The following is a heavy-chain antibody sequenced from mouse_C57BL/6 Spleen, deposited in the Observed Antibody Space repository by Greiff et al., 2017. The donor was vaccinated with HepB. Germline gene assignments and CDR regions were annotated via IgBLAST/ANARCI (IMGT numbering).Heavy chain of an antibody. J-gene: IGHJ3*01. D-gene: IGHD2-1*01. CDR3: ARGYYGIPFAY. CDR1: GYAFSSSW. Sequence: QVQLQQSGPELVKPGASVKISCKASGYAFSSSWMNWVKQRPGKGLEWIGRIYPGDGDTNYNGKFKGKATLTADKSSSTAYMQLSSLTSDDSAVYFCARGYYGIPFAYWGQGTLVTVSA. CDR2: IYPGDGDT. V-gene: IGHV1-82*01.